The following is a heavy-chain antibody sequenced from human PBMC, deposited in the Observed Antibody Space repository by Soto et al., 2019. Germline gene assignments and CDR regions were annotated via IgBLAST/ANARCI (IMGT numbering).Heavy chain of an antibody. J-gene: IGHJ5*02. CDR3: ARVYDFWSGYYSNWFDP. V-gene: IGHV1-3*01. CDR1: GYTFTSYA. D-gene: IGHD3-3*01. CDR2: INAGNGNT. Sequence: ASVKVSCKASGYTFTSYAMHWVRQAPGQRLEWMGWINAGNGNTKYSQKFQGRVTITRDTSASTAYMELSSLRSEDTAVYYCARVYDFWSGYYSNWFDPWGQGTLVTVSS.